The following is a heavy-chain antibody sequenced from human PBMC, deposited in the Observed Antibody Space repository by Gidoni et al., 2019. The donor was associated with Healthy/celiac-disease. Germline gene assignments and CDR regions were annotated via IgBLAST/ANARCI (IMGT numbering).Heavy chain of an antibody. Sequence: EVQLVESGGGLVQPGGSLRLSCAASGFTFSSYDMHWVRQATGKGLEWVSAIGTAGDTYYPGSVKGRFTISRENAKNSLYLQMNSLRAGDTAVYYCARGTYYYGSGSYGDAFDIWGQGTMVTVSS. CDR3: ARGTYYYGSGSYGDAFDI. CDR1: GFTFSSYD. J-gene: IGHJ3*02. V-gene: IGHV3-13*04. D-gene: IGHD3-10*01. CDR2: IGTAGDT.